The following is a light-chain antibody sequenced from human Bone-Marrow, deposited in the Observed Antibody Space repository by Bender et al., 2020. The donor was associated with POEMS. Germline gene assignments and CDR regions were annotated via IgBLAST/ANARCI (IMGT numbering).Light chain of an antibody. CDR3: SSYTNINSWV. CDR2: EVS. Sequence: QSALTQPASVSGSPGQSITITCTGTSSDVGGYDYVSWYQQYPGKAPKVLIYEVSNRPSGVSNRFSGSKSGNTASLSISGLQAEDEADYYCSSYTNINSWVFGGGTKLTVL. V-gene: IGLV2-14*01. J-gene: IGLJ3*02. CDR1: SSDVGGYDY.